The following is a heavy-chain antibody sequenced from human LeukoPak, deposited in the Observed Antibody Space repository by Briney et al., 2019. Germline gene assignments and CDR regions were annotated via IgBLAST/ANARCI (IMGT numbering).Heavy chain of an antibody. CDR1: GGTFSGYY. CDR3: ARGIAARLDY. Sequence: SGTLSLTCAVYGGTFSGYYWSWIRQPPGKGLEWIGEINHSGSTNYNPSLKSRVTISVDTSKNQFSLKQSSVPAADTAVYYCARGIAARLDYWGQGTLVTVSS. J-gene: IGHJ4*02. V-gene: IGHV4-34*01. D-gene: IGHD6-6*01. CDR2: INHSGST.